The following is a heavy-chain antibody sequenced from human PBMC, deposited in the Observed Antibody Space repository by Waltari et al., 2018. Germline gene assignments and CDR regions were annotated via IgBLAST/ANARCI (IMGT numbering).Heavy chain of an antibody. CDR1: GGSFSGYY. CDR2: INHSGST. D-gene: IGHD3-10*01. CDR3: ARGRLPPGIYYYYYMDV. Sequence: QVQLQQWGAGLLKPSETLSLTCAVYGGSFSGYYWSWIRQPPGKGLEWIGEINHSGSTNYNPSLKSRVTISVDTSKNQFSLKLSSVTAADTAVYYCARGRLPPGIYYYYYMDVWGKGTTVTISS. V-gene: IGHV4-34*01. J-gene: IGHJ6*03.